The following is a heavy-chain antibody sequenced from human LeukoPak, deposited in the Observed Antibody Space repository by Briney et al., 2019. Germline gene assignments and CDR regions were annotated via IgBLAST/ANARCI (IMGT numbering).Heavy chain of an antibody. J-gene: IGHJ5*02. CDR3: ARVAGDRRIVGAIPSPFDP. CDR2: ISTYNGDT. V-gene: IGHV1-18*01. CDR1: GYTFTSYG. Sequence: ASVKVSCKASGYTFTSYGISWVRQAPGQGLEWMGWISTYNGDTNYAQKLQGRVTMTTDTSTSTAYMELRSLRSDDTAVYYCARVAGDRRIVGAIPSPFDPWGQGTLVTVSS. D-gene: IGHD1-26*01.